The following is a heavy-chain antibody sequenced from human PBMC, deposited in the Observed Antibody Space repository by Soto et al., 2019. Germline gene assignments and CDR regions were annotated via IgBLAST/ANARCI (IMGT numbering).Heavy chain of an antibody. CDR2: IFSSGNT. V-gene: IGHV4-59*01. J-gene: IGHJ5*02. CDR3: ARVGGYSGYAAP. CDR1: GGSISSYY. D-gene: IGHD5-12*01. Sequence: QVQLQESGPGLVKPSETLSLTCTVSGGSISSYYWTWIRQPPGKGLEWIGYIFSSGNTNYNPSLKSRVTISLDTSKNEFSLKLTSVTAADTAVYYCARVGGYSGYAAPWGQGALVTVSS.